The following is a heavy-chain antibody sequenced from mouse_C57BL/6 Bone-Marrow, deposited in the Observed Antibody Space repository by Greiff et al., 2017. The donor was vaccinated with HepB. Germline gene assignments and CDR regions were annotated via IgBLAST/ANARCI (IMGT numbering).Heavy chain of an antibody. J-gene: IGHJ3*01. CDR3: ALITTVVAPFAY. D-gene: IGHD1-1*01. Sequence: QVQLQQPGAELVMPGASVKLSCKASGYTFTSYWMHWVKQRPGQGLEWIGEIDPSDSYTNYNQKFKGKSTLTVDESSSTAYMQLSSLTSEDSAVYYCALITTVVAPFAYWGQGTLVTVSA. CDR1: GYTFTSYW. V-gene: IGHV1-69*01. CDR2: IDPSDSYT.